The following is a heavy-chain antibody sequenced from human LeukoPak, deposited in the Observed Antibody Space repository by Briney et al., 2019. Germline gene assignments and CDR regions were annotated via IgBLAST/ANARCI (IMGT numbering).Heavy chain of an antibody. V-gene: IGHV4-34*01. Sequence: PSETLSLTCAVYGGSFSGYYWSWIRQPPGKGLEWIGEINHSGSTNYNPSLKSRVTISVDTSKNQFSLKLSSVTAADTAVYYCARGKSWYSSSWYDYWGQGTLVTVSS. J-gene: IGHJ4*02. CDR1: GGSFSGYY. CDR3: ARGKSWYSSSWYDY. D-gene: IGHD6-13*01. CDR2: INHSGST.